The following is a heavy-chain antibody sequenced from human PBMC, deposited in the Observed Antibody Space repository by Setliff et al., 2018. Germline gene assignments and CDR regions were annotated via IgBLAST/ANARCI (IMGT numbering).Heavy chain of an antibody. Sequence: KTSETLSLTCAVYGGSFSGYYWSWIRQPAGKGLEWIGHIYSSGSTNYNPSLKSRVTISVDRSKNQFSLKLSSVIAADTAVYYCARDLYSSSSGGFYYYYYYMDVWGKGTTVTVSS. V-gene: IGHV4-4*07. J-gene: IGHJ6*03. D-gene: IGHD6-6*01. CDR1: GGSFSGYY. CDR2: IYSSGST. CDR3: ARDLYSSSSGGFYYYYYYMDV.